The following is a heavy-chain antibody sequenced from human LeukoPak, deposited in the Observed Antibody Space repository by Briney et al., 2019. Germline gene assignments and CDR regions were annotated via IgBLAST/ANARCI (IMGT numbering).Heavy chain of an antibody. CDR1: GGSISSYY. V-gene: IGHV4-59*01. J-gene: IGHJ2*01. CDR3: ARRTDSGSWYFDL. D-gene: IGHD6-6*01. CDR2: IYYSGST. Sequence: SETLSLTCTVSGGSISSYYWSWIRQPPGKGLEWVGYIYYSGSTNYNPSLKSRVTISVETSKNQFSLKLSSVTAADTAVYYCARRTDSGSWYFDLWGRGTLVTVSS.